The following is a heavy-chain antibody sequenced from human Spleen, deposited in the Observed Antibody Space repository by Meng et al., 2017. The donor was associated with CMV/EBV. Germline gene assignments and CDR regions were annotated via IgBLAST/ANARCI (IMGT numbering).Heavy chain of an antibody. D-gene: IGHD1-26*01. V-gene: IGHV3-30*02. J-gene: IGHJ4*01. CDR2: IQFDGSGK. CDR3: ARGGRGSYYECDF. CDR1: GFIFSSYD. Sequence: GESLKISCAVSGFIFSSYDMHWVRQAPGKGLEWVAFIQFDGSGKYYADSVKGRLTISRDNSKNTLYLQMSSLRADDTAVYYCARGGRGSYYECDFWGQGRLVTVSS.